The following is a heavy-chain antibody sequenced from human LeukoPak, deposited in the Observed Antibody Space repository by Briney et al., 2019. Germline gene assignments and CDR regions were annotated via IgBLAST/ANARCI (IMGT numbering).Heavy chain of an antibody. CDR2: TYSGGST. CDR3: ARHDWFDP. J-gene: IGHJ5*02. Sequence: GGSLRLSCAASGFTVSGDYMSWVRQAPGMGLEWVSVTYSGGSTYYADSVKGRFTISRDISKNTLYLQMNSLRAEDTAVYYCARHDWFDPWGQGTLVTVSS. V-gene: IGHV3-53*01. D-gene: IGHD3-3*01. CDR1: GFTVSGDY.